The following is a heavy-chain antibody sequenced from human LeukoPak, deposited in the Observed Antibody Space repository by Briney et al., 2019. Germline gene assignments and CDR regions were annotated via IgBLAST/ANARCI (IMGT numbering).Heavy chain of an antibody. V-gene: IGHV1-69*02. Sequence: TVKVSCKASGGTFSSYTISWVRQAPGQGLEWMGRIIPILGIANYAQKFQGRVTITADKSTSTAYMELSSLRSEDTAVYYCARAQQQLDGPFDYWGQGTLVTVSS. CDR3: ARAQQQLDGPFDY. D-gene: IGHD6-13*01. CDR2: IIPILGIA. J-gene: IGHJ4*02. CDR1: GGTFSSYT.